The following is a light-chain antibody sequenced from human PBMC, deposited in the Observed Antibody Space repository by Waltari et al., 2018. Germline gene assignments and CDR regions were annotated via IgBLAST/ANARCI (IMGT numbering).Light chain of an antibody. CDR2: HAS. V-gene: IGKV3-20*01. CDR3: QQYVESPAT. J-gene: IGKJ1*01. Sequence: EIVLTQSPGTVSLSPGDRATLPCRASQSVRTYLAWYQQKPGQAPRLLIYHASTRANGIPDRFSASGSGTDFSLTISRLEPEDFAMYYCQQYVESPATFGQGTKVEIK. CDR1: QSVRTY.